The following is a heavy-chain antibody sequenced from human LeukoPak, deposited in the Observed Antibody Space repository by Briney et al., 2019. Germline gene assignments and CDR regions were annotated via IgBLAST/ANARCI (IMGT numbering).Heavy chain of an antibody. Sequence: GGSLRLFCAASGFTFSSYSMNWVRQAPGKGLEWISYISNSSSTMYYADSVKGRFTISRDNAKNSLYLQMNSLRAEDTAVYYCASGVSSTSCYVDYWGQGTLVTVSS. D-gene: IGHD2-2*01. V-gene: IGHV3-48*01. CDR2: ISNSSSTM. CDR3: ASGVSSTSCYVDY. J-gene: IGHJ4*02. CDR1: GFTFSSYS.